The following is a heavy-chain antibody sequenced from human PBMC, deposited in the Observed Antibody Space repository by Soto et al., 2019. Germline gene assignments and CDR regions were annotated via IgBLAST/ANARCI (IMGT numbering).Heavy chain of an antibody. CDR2: IWYDGSNK. V-gene: IGHV3-33*01. CDR1: GFTFSSYG. J-gene: IGHJ6*02. D-gene: IGHD6-19*01. Sequence: PGGSLRLSCAASGFTFSSYGMHWVRQAPGKGLEWVAVIWYDGSNKYYADSVKGRFTISRDNSKNTLYLQMNSLRAEDTAVYYCARYRTYFGYSSRWYGGMDVWGQGTTVTV. CDR3: ARYRTYFGYSSRWYGGMDV.